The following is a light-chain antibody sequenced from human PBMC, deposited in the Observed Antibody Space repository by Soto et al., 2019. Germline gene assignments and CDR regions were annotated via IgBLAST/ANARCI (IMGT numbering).Light chain of an antibody. V-gene: IGKV3-20*01. Sequence: EIVLTQSPGTLSLSPGERATLSCRTSESVTKTYLAWYQQKPGQPPRLLIYAASSRATGIPDRFSGSGSGTAFTLTISRLEPDAFAVYFCQLFGTSPRYTFGRGTRLEIK. CDR3: QLFGTSPRYT. J-gene: IGKJ2*01. CDR1: ESVTKTY. CDR2: AAS.